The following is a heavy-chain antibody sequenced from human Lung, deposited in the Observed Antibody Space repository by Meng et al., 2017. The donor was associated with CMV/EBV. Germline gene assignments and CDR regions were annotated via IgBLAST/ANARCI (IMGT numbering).Heavy chain of an antibody. CDR1: GFTFGDYA. D-gene: IGHD6-19*01. J-gene: IGHJ5*02. CDR3: TRYSSGWSLADP. V-gene: IGHV3-49*04. CDR2: IRSKAYGGTT. Sequence: SXTASGFTFGDYAMSWVRQAPGKGLEWVGFIRSKAYGGTTEYAASVKGRFTISRDDSKSIAYLQMNSLKTEDTAVYYCTRYSSGWSLADPWGQGTXVTVSS.